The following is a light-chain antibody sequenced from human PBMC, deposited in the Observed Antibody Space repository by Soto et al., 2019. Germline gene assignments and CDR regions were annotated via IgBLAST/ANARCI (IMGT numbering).Light chain of an antibody. CDR1: QVISNY. Sequence: DIQMTQSPSSLSASVGDRVTITCRASQVISNYLAWYQQKPGKVPKLLIYAASTLQSGVPSRFSGSGSGTDFTLTISSLQPEDVATYYCQKCGIAPFTFGGGTKVELK. CDR3: QKCGIAPFT. V-gene: IGKV1-27*01. J-gene: IGKJ4*01. CDR2: AAS.